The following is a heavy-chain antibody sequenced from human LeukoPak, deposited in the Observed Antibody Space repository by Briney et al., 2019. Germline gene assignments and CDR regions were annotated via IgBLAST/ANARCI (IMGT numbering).Heavy chain of an antibody. V-gene: IGHV3-9*01. D-gene: IGHD4-17*01. CDR2: ISWNSGSI. CDR1: GFTFDDYA. CDR3: AKDADYGDYVLY. Sequence: GGSLRLSCAASGFTFDDYAMHWVRQAPGKGLEWVSGISWNSGSIGYADSVKGRFTISRDNAKNSLYLQMNSLRAEDTAVYYCAKDADYGDYVLYWGQGTLVTVSS. J-gene: IGHJ4*02.